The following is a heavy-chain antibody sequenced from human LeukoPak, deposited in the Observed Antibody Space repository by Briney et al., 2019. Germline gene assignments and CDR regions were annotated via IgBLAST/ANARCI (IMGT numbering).Heavy chain of an antibody. J-gene: IGHJ4*02. Sequence: GRSLRLSCAASGFTFDDYAMHWVRQAPGKGLEWVSGISWNSGSIDYADSVKGRFTISRDNPTTSLYLQMNSLRAEDTALYYCAKDSGRDSSGWYAFDYWGQGTLVTVSS. D-gene: IGHD6-19*01. CDR3: AKDSGRDSSGWYAFDY. CDR2: ISWNSGSI. V-gene: IGHV3-9*01. CDR1: GFTFDDYA.